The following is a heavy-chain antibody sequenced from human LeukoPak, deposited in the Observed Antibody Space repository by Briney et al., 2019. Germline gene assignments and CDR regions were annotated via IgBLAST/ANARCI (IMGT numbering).Heavy chain of an antibody. D-gene: IGHD3-3*01. CDR2: INHSGST. J-gene: IGHJ5*02. Sequence: SETLSLTCAVYGGSFSGYYWSWIRQPPGKGLEWIGEINHSGSTNYNPSLKSRVTISVDTSKNQFSLKLSSVTAADTAVYYCARPKRVRFLGEPTNWFDPWGQGTLVTVSS. CDR1: GGSFSGYY. V-gene: IGHV4-34*01. CDR3: ARPKRVRFLGEPTNWFDP.